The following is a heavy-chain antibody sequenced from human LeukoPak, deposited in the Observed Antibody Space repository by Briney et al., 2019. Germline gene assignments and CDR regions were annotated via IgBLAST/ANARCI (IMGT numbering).Heavy chain of an antibody. J-gene: IGHJ4*02. Sequence: SETLSLTCTVSGGSISSYYWSWIRQPPGKGLEWIGYIYYSGSTNYNPSLKSRITISVDTSKNQFSLKLSSVTAADTAQYYCATHGGNYFDYWGQGTLVTVSS. CDR3: ATHGGNYFDY. V-gene: IGHV4-59*01. D-gene: IGHD4-23*01. CDR2: IYYSGST. CDR1: GGSISSYY.